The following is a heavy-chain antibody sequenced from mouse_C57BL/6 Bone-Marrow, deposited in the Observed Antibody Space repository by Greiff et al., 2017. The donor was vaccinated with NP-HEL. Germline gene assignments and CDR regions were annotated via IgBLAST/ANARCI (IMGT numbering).Heavy chain of an antibody. CDR3: AGGGGYAY. Sequence: QVQLQQSGAELARPGASVKMSCKASGYTFTSYTMHWVKQRPGQGLEWIGYINPSSGYTKYNQKFKDKATLTADKSSSPAYMQLRSLTSEDSAVYYCAGGGGYAYGGQGTRVTVSA. J-gene: IGHJ3*01. V-gene: IGHV1-4*01. CDR1: GYTFTSYT. CDR2: INPSSGYT.